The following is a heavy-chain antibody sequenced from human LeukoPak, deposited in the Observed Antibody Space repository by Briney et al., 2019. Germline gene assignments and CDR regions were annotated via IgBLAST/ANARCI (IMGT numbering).Heavy chain of an antibody. CDR2: IIPIFGIA. Sequence: ASVKVSCKASGGTFSSYAISWVRQAPGQGLEWMGRIIPIFGIANYAQKFQGRVTITADKSTSTAYMELSSLRSEDTAVYYCAREYDSSGYPQRLDYWGPGTLVTVSS. CDR1: GGTFSSYA. D-gene: IGHD3-22*01. V-gene: IGHV1-69*04. CDR3: AREYDSSGYPQRLDY. J-gene: IGHJ4*02.